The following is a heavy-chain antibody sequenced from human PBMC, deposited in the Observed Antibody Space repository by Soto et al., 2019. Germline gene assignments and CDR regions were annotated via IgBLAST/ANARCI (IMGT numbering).Heavy chain of an antibody. CDR2: IYTSVST. V-gene: IGHV4-4*07. J-gene: IGHJ6*02. CDR1: GGSLSSYY. Sequence: SETLSLTCTVSGGSLSSYYWSWIRQPAGKGLEWIGRIYTSVSTNYNPSLKSRVTMSVDTSKNQFSLKLSSVTAADPAVYYCARDLDPSGIASVGTLHHYVMDVWGQGTQVTVSS. CDR3: ARDLDPSGIASVGTLHHYVMDV. D-gene: IGHD6-13*01.